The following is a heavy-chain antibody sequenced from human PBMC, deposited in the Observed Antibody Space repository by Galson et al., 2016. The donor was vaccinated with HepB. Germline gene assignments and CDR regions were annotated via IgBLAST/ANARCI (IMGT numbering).Heavy chain of an antibody. D-gene: IGHD2/OR15-2a*01. Sequence: SLRLSCAASGFSFTSYWMSWVRQAPGKGLEWVANIRQDGAEKYYLGSVRGRFTISRDNAKNSLYLQVNSLRADDTAVYYCARFGCTTCYDFYYYGMDVWGQGTTDTVSS. CDR1: GFSFTSYW. CDR2: IRQDGAEK. V-gene: IGHV3-7*01. CDR3: ARFGCTTCYDFYYYGMDV. J-gene: IGHJ6*02.